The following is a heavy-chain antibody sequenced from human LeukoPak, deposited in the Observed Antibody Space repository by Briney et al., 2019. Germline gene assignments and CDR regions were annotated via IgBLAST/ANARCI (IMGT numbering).Heavy chain of an antibody. CDR3: ARMRLGGSRSRSGPYYYYGMDV. V-gene: IGHV4-61*01. CDR1: GGSVSSGSYY. D-gene: IGHD3-16*01. CDR2: IYYSGST. J-gene: IGHJ6*04. Sequence: SETLSLTCTVSGGSVSSGSYYWSWIRQPPGKGLEWIGYIYYSGSTNYNPSLKSRVTISVDTSKNQFPLKLSSVTAADTAVYYCARMRLGGSRSRSGPYYYYGMDVWGKGTTVTVSS.